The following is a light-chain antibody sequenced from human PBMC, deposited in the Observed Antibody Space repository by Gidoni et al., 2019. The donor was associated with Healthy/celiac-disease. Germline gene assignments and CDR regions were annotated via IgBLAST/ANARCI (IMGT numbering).Light chain of an antibody. CDR3: NSRDSSGNHQV. CDR2: GKN. Sequence: VSVALGQTVRITCQGDSLRSYYASWYQQKPGQAPVLVIYGKNNRPSGIPDRFSGSSSGNTASLTITGAQAEDEADYYCNSRDSSGNHQVFGGGTKLTV. V-gene: IGLV3-19*01. CDR1: SLRSYY. J-gene: IGLJ3*02.